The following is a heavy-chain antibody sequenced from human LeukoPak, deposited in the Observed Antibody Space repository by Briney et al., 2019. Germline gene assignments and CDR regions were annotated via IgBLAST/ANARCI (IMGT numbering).Heavy chain of an antibody. V-gene: IGHV5-51*01. CDR2: ISPGDFDT. D-gene: IGHD3-3*01. Sequence: GESLKISCKGSGYRFTSYWIAWVRQMPGKGLEWMGIISPGDFDTTYSPSFQGQVTISADKSISTAYLQWSSMKASDTAIYYCARRHYDFWSSYSYYGMDVWGQGTTVTVSS. CDR1: GYRFTSYW. J-gene: IGHJ6*02. CDR3: ARRHYDFWSSYSYYGMDV.